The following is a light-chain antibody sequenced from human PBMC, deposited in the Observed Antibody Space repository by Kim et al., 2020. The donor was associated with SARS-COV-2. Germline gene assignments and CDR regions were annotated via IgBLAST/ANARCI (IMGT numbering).Light chain of an antibody. V-gene: IGLV6-57*02. CDR1: SGSIASSY. J-gene: IGLJ2*01. CDR3: QSYDSSNVV. Sequence: GKTVTSSCTGSSGSIASSYVQWYQQRPGSVPTIVIYEDNQRPSGVPDRFSGSIDSSSNSAFLTISGLKTEDEADYYCQSYDSSNVVFGGGTQLTVL. CDR2: EDN.